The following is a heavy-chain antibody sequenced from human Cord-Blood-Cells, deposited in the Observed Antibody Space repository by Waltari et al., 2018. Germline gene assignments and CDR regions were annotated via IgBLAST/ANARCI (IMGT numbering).Heavy chain of an antibody. CDR3: ARDLYSSSWEADY. V-gene: IGHV1-2*02. Sequence: QVQLVQSGAEVKKPGASVKVSCKASGYTVTGYYMHWVRPAPGQGLEWRGWINPNSGGTNYAQKFQGRVTMTRDTYISTAYMELSRLRSDDTAVYYCARDLYSSSWEADYWGQGTLVTVSS. CDR1: GYTVTGYY. J-gene: IGHJ4*02. D-gene: IGHD6-13*01. CDR2: INPNSGGT.